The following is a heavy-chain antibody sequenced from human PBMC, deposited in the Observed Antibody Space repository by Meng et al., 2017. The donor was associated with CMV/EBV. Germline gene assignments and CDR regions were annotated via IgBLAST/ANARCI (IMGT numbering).Heavy chain of an antibody. J-gene: IGHJ6*02. CDR1: GFTVSSNY. D-gene: IGHD3-16*01. CDR3: TKVLLSYFSNSLLGTMEV. V-gene: IGHV3-53*01. Sequence: GGSLRLSCAASGFTVSSNYMSWVRQAPGKGLEWVSVIYSGGSTYYADSVKGRFPISRDNSKNTVFLQMNNLRIEDTAIYYCTKVLLSYFSNSLLGTMEVWGQGTTVTVSS. CDR2: IYSGGST.